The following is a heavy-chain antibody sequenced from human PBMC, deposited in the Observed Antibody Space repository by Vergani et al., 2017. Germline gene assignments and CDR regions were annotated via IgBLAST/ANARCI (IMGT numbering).Heavy chain of an antibody. D-gene: IGHD2-21*02. CDR3: ARLGGAYCGGDCSSNWFDP. V-gene: IGHV1-69*15. CDR1: GGTFSSYA. J-gene: IGHJ5*02. Sequence: VSCKASGGTFSSYAISWVRQAPGQGLEWMGRIIPIFGTANYAQKFQGRVTITADESTSTAYMELSSLRSEDTAVYYCARLGGAYCGGDCSSNWFDPWGQGTLVTVSS. CDR2: IIPIFGTA.